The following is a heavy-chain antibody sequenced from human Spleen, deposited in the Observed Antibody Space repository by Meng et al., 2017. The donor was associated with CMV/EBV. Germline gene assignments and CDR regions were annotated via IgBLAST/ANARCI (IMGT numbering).Heavy chain of an antibody. V-gene: IGHV4-61*01. CDR1: GGSVSSGSYY. Sequence: SETLSLTCTVSGGSVSSGSYYWSWIRQPPGKGLEWIGYIFYSRSTNYNPSLKSRDTISVDTSKNQVSLKLRSVTAADTALYYCARGPLSDFWGGYYYFDYWGQGTLVTVSS. J-gene: IGHJ4*02. D-gene: IGHD3-3*01. CDR3: ARGPLSDFWGGYYYFDY. CDR2: IFYSRST.